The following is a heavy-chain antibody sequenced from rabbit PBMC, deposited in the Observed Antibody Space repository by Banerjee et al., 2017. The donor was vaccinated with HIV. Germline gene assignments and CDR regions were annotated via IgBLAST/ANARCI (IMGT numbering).Heavy chain of an antibody. V-gene: IGHV1S7*01. D-gene: IGHD8-1*01. CDR2: IYAGKGST. Sequence: QLKETGGGLVQPGGSLTLSCKASGFDFSSYYMSWVRQAPGKGLEWIGIIYAGKGSTDYASWVNGRFTISSDNAQNTVDLQMNSLTAADTATYFCARGYAGSSYYPYYFNLWGPGTLVTVS. CDR1: GFDFSSYY. J-gene: IGHJ4*01. CDR3: ARGYAGSSYYPYYFNL.